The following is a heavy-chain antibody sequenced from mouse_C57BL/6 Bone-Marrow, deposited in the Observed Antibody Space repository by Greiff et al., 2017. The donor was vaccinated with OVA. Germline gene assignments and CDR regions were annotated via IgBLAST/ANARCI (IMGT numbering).Heavy chain of an antibody. CDR2: IDPSGSYT. V-gene: IGHV1-50*01. Sequence: QVQLQQPGAELVKPGASVKLSCKASGYTFTSYWMPWVKQRPGQGLEWIGAIDPSGSYTNYHQKFKGKATLTVDPSSSTAYMQLSSLTSEDSAVDYCARLLRCSNYFDVWGTGTTVTVSS. J-gene: IGHJ1*03. CDR1: GYTFTSYW. CDR3: ARLLRCSNYFDV. D-gene: IGHD2-5*01.